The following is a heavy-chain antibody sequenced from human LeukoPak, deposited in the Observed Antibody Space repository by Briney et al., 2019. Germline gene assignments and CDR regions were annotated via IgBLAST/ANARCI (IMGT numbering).Heavy chain of an antibody. CDR1: GGSISSSSYY. V-gene: IGHV4-39*07. CDR2: IYYSGST. Sequence: SETLSLTCTVSGGSISSSSYYWGWIRQPPGKGLEWIGSIYYSGSTYYNPSLKSRVTISVDTSKNQFSLKLSSVTAEDTAVYYCARKVVGVINHWGQETLVTVSS. CDR3: ARKVVGVINH. J-gene: IGHJ5*02. D-gene: IGHD3-16*02.